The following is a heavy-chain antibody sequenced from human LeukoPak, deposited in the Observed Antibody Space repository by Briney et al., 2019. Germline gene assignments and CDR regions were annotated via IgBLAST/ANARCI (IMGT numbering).Heavy chain of an antibody. CDR3: ARGAYGSGSTNWFDP. Sequence: SETLSLTCTVSGGSISSYYWSWIRQPAGKGLEWIGRIYSSGSTDYNSSLKSRVTMSVDTSKNQFSLELSSVTAADTAVYYCARGAYGSGSTNWFDPWGQGTLVTVSS. D-gene: IGHD3-10*01. CDR2: IYSSGST. J-gene: IGHJ5*02. CDR1: GGSISSYY. V-gene: IGHV4-4*07.